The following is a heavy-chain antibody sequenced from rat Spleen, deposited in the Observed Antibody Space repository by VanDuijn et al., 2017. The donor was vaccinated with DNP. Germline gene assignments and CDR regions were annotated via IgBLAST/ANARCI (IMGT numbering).Heavy chain of an antibody. D-gene: IGHD1-11*01. CDR2: ISTSGEYS. CDR1: GFTFSDYA. J-gene: IGHJ3*01. CDR3: ATGVYGGYEDWFAN. V-gene: IGHV5S13*01. Sequence: EVQLVESGGGLVQPGNSLKLSCAASGFTFSDYAMAWVRQSPKKGLEWVASISTSGEYSHYRDSVKGRFTISRDNAKDTQYLQMDSLRPEDTATYYCATGVYGGYEDWFANWGQGTLVTVSS.